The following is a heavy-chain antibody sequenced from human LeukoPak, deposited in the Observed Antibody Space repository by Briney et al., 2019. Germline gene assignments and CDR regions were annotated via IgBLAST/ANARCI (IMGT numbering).Heavy chain of an antibody. V-gene: IGHV3-23*01. D-gene: IGHD3-22*01. CDR2: ISGSGGST. Sequence: PGGSLRLSCAASGFTFSSYAMSWVRQAPGKGLERVSAISGSGGSTYYADSVKGRFTISRDNSKNTLYLQMNSLRAEDTAVYYCAKDLSYDSRWDAFDIWGQGTMVTVSS. CDR1: GFTFSSYA. J-gene: IGHJ3*02. CDR3: AKDLSYDSRWDAFDI.